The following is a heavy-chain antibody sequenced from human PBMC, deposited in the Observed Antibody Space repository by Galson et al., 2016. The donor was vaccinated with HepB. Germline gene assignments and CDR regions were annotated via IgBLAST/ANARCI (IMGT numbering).Heavy chain of an antibody. Sequence: SLRLSCAASGFTFSTYALRWVRQAPGKSPEWVSRVSATGAGRYYADSVKGRFTISRDNSNNTVFLQMNSLRAEDTAVYYCAKTMGGCLAVAGTVDHWGQGTLVTVSS. D-gene: IGHD6-19*01. J-gene: IGHJ4*02. CDR1: GFTFSTYA. CDR3: AKTMGGCLAVAGTVDH. V-gene: IGHV3-23*01. CDR2: VSATGAGR.